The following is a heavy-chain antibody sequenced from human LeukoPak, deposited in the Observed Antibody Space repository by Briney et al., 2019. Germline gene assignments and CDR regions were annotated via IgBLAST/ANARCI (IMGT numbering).Heavy chain of an antibody. V-gene: IGHV3-30-3*01. D-gene: IGHD6-19*01. Sequence: GGSLRLSCAASGFTFSSYAMHWVRQAPGKGLEWVAVISYDGSNKYYADSVKGRFTISRDNSKNTLYLQMNSLRAEDTAVYYCARGSSSSGFSGYFQHWGQGTLVTVSS. J-gene: IGHJ1*01. CDR3: ARGSSSSGFSGYFQH. CDR1: GFTFSSYA. CDR2: ISYDGSNK.